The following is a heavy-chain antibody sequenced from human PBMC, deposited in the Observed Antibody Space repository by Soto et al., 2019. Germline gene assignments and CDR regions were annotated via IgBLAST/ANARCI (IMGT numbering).Heavy chain of an antibody. J-gene: IGHJ4*02. V-gene: IGHV1-3*01. CDR2: INAGNGNT. CDR1: GYTFTSYS. CDR3: ARVSRIFGVVSYYFDY. D-gene: IGHD3-3*01. Sequence: ASVKVSCKASGYTFTSYSMHWVRHAPGQRLEWMGWINAGNGNTKYSQKFQGRVTITRDTSASTAYMELSSLRSEDTAVYYCARVSRIFGVVSYYFDYWGQGTLVTVSS.